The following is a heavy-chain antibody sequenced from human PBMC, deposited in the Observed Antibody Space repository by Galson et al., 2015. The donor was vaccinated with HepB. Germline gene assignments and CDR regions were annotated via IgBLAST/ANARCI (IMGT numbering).Heavy chain of an antibody. CDR1: GGTFGSYA. CDR3: ASVSYYYDSSGPYGGMDV. CDR2: IIPIFGTA. V-gene: IGHV1-69*13. Sequence: SVKVSCKASGGTFGSYAISWVRQAPGQGLEWMGGIIPIFGTANYAQKFQGRVTITADESTSTAYMELSSLRSEDTAVYCCASVSYYYDSSGPYGGMDVWGQGTTVTVSS. J-gene: IGHJ6*02. D-gene: IGHD3-22*01.